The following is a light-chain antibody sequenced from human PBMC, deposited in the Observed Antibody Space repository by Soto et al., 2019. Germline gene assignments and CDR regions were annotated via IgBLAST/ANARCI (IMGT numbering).Light chain of an antibody. CDR3: QQYNSYPLT. Sequence: DIQMTQSPSTLSASVVDRVTITCRASQSINSWLAWYQQKPGKAPKLLIYDASSLESGVPSRFSGSGSGTEFTLTISSLQPDDFATYYCQQYNSYPLTFGGGTKVDIK. CDR2: DAS. V-gene: IGKV1-5*01. J-gene: IGKJ4*01. CDR1: QSINSW.